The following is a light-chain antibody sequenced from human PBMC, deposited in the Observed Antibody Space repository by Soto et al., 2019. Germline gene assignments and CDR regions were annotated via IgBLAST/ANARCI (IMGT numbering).Light chain of an antibody. V-gene: IGKV3-20*01. J-gene: IGKJ2*01. CDR2: GSF. Sequence: EIVLTQSPGTLSLSPGERASLSCRASQSVSNNYLAWYQQKPGQPPRLLIFGSFNRATGIPDRFSGSGSGTDFTLTISRLEPEDFAVYFCQQYGGSPSYTFGQGTKVEIK. CDR1: QSVSNNY. CDR3: QQYGGSPSYT.